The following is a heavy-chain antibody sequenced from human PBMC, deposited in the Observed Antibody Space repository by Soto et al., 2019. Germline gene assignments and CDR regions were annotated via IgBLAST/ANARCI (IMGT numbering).Heavy chain of an antibody. D-gene: IGHD1-26*01. J-gene: IGHJ3*02. CDR2: INHSGST. Sequence: QVQLQQWGAGLLKPSETLSLTCAVYGGSFSGYYWSWIRQPPGKGLEWIGEINHSGSTNYNPSLKSRVTISVDTSKNQFSLKLSSVTAADTAVYYCARGGNKAFDIWGQGTMVTVSS. CDR1: GGSFSGYY. V-gene: IGHV4-34*01. CDR3: ARGGNKAFDI.